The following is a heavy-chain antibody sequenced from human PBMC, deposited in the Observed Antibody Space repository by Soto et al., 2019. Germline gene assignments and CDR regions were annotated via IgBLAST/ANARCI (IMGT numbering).Heavy chain of an antibody. V-gene: IGHV1-69*01. CDR1: GGTFSSYA. CDR3: ARAHGSSWYNWFDP. Sequence: QVLLVQSGAEVKKPGSSVKVSCKASGGTFSSYAISLVRQAPGRGLEWMGGIIPLFGTTNYAQKFRGRVTVTADESTSTVYMELRSLRFQDTAVYYCARAHGSSWYNWFDPWGQGTLVTVSS. J-gene: IGHJ5*02. CDR2: IIPLFGTT. D-gene: IGHD6-13*01.